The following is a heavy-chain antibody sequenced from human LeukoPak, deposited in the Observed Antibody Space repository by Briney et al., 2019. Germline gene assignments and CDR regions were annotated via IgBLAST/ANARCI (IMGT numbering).Heavy chain of an antibody. J-gene: IGHJ2*01. D-gene: IGHD1-26*01. CDR3: ARGVGARGEWYFAP. CDR1: GYKFTDYY. CDR2: INPNSGGT. Sequence: ASVKVSCKTSGYKFTDYYIHWVRQAPGKGLEWMGWINPNSGGTNYAQKFQSCVTMTRDTSITTVYMELSRVTSGDTAVYYCARGVGARGEWYFAPWGRGTLVTVSS. V-gene: IGHV1-2*04.